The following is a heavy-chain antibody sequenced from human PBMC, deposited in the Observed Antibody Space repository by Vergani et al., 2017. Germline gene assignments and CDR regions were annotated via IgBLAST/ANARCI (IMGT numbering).Heavy chain of an antibody. J-gene: IGHJ5*02. CDR3: ARSLWYGDPNHNWFDP. CDR1: GGSFSGYY. Sequence: QVQLQQWGAGLLKPSETLSLTCAVYGGSFSGYYWSWIRPPPGKGLEWIGEINHSGSTNYNPSLKSRVTISVDTSKNQFSLKLSSVTAADTAVYYCARSLWYGDPNHNWFDPWGQGTLVTVSS. CDR2: INHSGST. V-gene: IGHV4-34*01. D-gene: IGHD4-17*01.